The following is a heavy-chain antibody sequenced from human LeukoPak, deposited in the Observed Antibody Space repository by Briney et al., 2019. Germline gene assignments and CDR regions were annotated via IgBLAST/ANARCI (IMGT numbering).Heavy chain of an antibody. Sequence: PGESLRLSCVASGFTFTDYTLNWVRQAPRKGLEWVSSITGSGSYTFYADSVKGRFTISRDNAKNSLFLLMNNLRAGDSALYYCARTDDILTGGMDVWGQGTTVTVSS. CDR3: ARTDDILTGGMDV. V-gene: IGHV3-21*01. D-gene: IGHD3-9*01. J-gene: IGHJ6*02. CDR2: ITGSGSYT. CDR1: GFTFTDYT.